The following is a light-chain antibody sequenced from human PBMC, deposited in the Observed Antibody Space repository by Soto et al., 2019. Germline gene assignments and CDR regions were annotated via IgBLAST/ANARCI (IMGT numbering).Light chain of an antibody. CDR3: QHYNNWPLT. Sequence: EIVMTQSPATLSVSPGERATLSCRASQSVSSNLAWYQHKPGQAPRLLIYGASTRATGIPARFSGSGSGTEFTPTISSLQAEDFAINSCQHYNNWPLTFGPGTKVDIK. V-gene: IGKV3-15*01. CDR1: QSVSSN. CDR2: GAS. J-gene: IGKJ3*01.